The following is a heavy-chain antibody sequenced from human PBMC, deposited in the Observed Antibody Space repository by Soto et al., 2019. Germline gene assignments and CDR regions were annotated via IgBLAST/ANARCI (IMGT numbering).Heavy chain of an antibody. CDR2: IYYSGSY. Sequence: SETLSLTCTVSGGYIRRGDYYWSWIRQPPGKGLEWIGHIYYSGSYYYNPSLKSRTIISIDMSKNQFSLKLSSVTAADTAMYYCVRGSTMLLTDNLDVGGQGAMVTISS. D-gene: IGHD5-12*01. CDR1: GGYIRRGDYY. V-gene: IGHV4-30-4*01. J-gene: IGHJ6*02. CDR3: VRGSTMLLTDNLDV.